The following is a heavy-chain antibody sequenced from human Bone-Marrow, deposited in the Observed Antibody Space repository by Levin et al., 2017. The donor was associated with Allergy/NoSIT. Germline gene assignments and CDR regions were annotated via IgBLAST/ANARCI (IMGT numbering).Heavy chain of an antibody. CDR1: GFIFNNYA. J-gene: IGHJ3*01. Sequence: GGSLRLSCAVSGFIFNNYAMHWVRQAPGKGLEWVAVISLDGNTKNYVDSVKGRFSISRDNSKNSLNLQVSSLRAEDTAVYHCVRGIIGDVRVAHKEAFDVWGQGTMVTVSS. CDR2: ISLDGNTK. D-gene: IGHD2/OR15-2a*01. CDR3: VRGIIGDVRVAHKEAFDV. V-gene: IGHV3-30-3*01.